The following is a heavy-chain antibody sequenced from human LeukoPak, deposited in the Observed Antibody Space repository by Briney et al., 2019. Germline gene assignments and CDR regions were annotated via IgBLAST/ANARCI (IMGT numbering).Heavy chain of an antibody. V-gene: IGHV3-30*18. CDR1: TLTTRSYG. J-gene: IGHJ4*02. Sequence: PAGSLRHSCATSTLTTRSYGMHWVRQAPRTGREWVAVISYEGSNKYYADSVKGRFTISRDNSKNTLYLQMTSLRAKDTPVYYCAKGGYNWNYFISVRHPQDYFDYWGQGTLVTVSS. D-gene: IGHD1-7*01. CDR3: AKGGYNWNYFISVRHPQDYFDY. CDR2: ISYEGSNK.